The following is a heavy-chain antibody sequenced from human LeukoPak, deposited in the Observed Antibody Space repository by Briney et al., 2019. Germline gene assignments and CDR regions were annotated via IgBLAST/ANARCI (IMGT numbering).Heavy chain of an antibody. CDR3: ARDLVDGDYGDYSPKEPYFDY. CDR1: GYTFTSYG. J-gene: IGHJ4*02. D-gene: IGHD4-17*01. V-gene: IGHV1-18*01. Sequence: GASVKVSCKASGYTFTSYGISWVRQAPGQGLEWMGWISAYNGNTNYAQKLQGRVTMTTDTSTSTAYMELRSLRSDDTAVYYCARDLVDGDYGDYSPKEPYFDYWGQGTLVTVSS. CDR2: ISAYNGNT.